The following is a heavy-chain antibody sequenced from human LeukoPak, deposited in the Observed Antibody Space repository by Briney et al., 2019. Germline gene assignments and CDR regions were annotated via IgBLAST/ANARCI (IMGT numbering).Heavy chain of an antibody. CDR1: GFTFSPYA. J-gene: IGHJ4*02. V-gene: IGHV3-23*01. CDR3: ARSGTEDGYNIYFDH. Sequence: PGGSLRLSCATSGFTFSPYAMSWVRQAPGKGLEWVSLISGSGSGTHYADSVKGRFTISRDNSKNMLYLHMNTLRADDTAVYYCARSGTEDGYNIYFDHWGQGTLVTVSS. D-gene: IGHD5-24*01. CDR2: ISGSGSGT.